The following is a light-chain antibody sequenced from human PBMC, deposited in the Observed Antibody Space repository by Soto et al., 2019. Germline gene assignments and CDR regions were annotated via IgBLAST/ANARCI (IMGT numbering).Light chain of an antibody. CDR3: QNYNNWPSWR. Sequence: EILMTQSPATLSVSPGERATLSCRATQSISTNLAWYQQKPGQAPRLLIFGESTRATGIPARFSGSGSGTEFTLTTSRLQYEHCAVYYSQNYNNWPSWRFGQGTKVAIK. V-gene: IGKV3-15*01. J-gene: IGKJ1*01. CDR2: GES. CDR1: QSISTN.